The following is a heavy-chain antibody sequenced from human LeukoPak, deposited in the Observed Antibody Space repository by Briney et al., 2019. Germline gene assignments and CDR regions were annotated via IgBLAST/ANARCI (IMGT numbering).Heavy chain of an antibody. Sequence: PGGSLRLSCAASGFTVSSNYMSWVRQAPGKGLEWVSVIYSGGSTYYADSVKGRFTISRDNSKNTLYLQMNSLRAEDTAVYYCARGYPRPFYDFWRKGAFDIWGQGTMVTVSS. CDR2: IYSGGST. J-gene: IGHJ3*02. V-gene: IGHV3-53*01. D-gene: IGHD3-3*01. CDR3: ARGYPRPFYDFWRKGAFDI. CDR1: GFTVSSNY.